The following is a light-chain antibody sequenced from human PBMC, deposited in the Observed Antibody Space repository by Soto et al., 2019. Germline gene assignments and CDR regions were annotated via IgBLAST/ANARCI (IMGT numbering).Light chain of an antibody. Sequence: QSVLTQPRSVSGSPGQSVTISCTGTSNDVGGYNYVSWFQQHPGKVPKLMVYDVSYRPSGVPDRFSGSKSGNTASLTISGLQGDDEGDYYCCSYAGTYWVFGGGTKLTVL. CDR1: SNDVGGYNY. CDR2: DVS. J-gene: IGLJ3*02. CDR3: CSYAGTYWV. V-gene: IGLV2-11*01.